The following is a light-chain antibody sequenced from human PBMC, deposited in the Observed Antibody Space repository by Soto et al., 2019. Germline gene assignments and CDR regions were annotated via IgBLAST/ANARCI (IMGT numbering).Light chain of an antibody. V-gene: IGKV3-11*01. CDR2: DAS. CDR1: QNVGSY. Sequence: EIVLTQSPATLSLSPGERATLSCRARQNVGSYLAWYQQKPGQAPRLLIYDASNRATGIPARFSGSGSGTDFTLTISSLQPEDLAAYYCQQRSNWPRTFGRGTKVQIK. J-gene: IGKJ4*01. CDR3: QQRSNWPRT.